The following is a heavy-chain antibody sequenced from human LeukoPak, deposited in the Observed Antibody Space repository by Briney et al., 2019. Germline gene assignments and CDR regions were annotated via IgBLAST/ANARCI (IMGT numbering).Heavy chain of an antibody. CDR2: ISGSGGST. Sequence: PGGSLRLSGAASRFTFSSYAMTWVRQAPGKGLEWVSAISGSGGSTYYADSVKGRFTISRDNSKNTLYLQMNSLRAEDTAVYYCAKDLGYVDTAMVSDYWGQGTLVTVSS. D-gene: IGHD5-18*01. CDR3: AKDLGYVDTAMVSDY. V-gene: IGHV3-23*01. J-gene: IGHJ4*02. CDR1: RFTFSSYA.